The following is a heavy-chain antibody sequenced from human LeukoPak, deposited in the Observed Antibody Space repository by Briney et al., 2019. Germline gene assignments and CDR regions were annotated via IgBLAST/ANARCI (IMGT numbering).Heavy chain of an antibody. CDR2: IIPIFGTA. CDR1: GYTLTELS. J-gene: IGHJ6*02. Sequence: SVKVSCKVSGYTLTELSMHWVRQAPGQGLEWMGGIIPIFGTANYAQKFQGRVTITADESTSTAYMELSSLRSEDTAVYYCARDLKTYYDSSGADVWGQGTTVIVSS. D-gene: IGHD3-22*01. V-gene: IGHV1-69*13. CDR3: ARDLKTYYDSSGADV.